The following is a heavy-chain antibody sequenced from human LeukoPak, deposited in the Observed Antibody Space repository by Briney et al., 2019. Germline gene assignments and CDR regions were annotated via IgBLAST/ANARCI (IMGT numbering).Heavy chain of an antibody. D-gene: IGHD4-11*01. CDR1: GFTFDDYA. J-gene: IGHJ6*02. Sequence: PGRSLRLSCAASGFTFDDYAMHWVRQAPGKGLEWVSGISWNSGSIGYADSVKGRFTISRDNAKNSLYLQMNSLRAEDMALYYCAKELQFTSYYYGMDVWGQGTTVTVSS. CDR3: AKELQFTSYYYGMDV. V-gene: IGHV3-9*03. CDR2: ISWNSGSI.